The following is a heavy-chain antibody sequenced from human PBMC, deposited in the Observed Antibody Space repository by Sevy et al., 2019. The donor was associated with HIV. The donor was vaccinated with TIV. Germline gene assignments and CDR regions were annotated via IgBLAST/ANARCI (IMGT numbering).Heavy chain of an antibody. Sequence: SETLSLTCTVSGGSVSSGSYYWSWIRQPPGKGLEWIGYIYYSGSTNYNPSLKSRVTISVDTSKNQFSLKLSSVTAADAAVYYSDRLVRNITYLYYYYYYMDVWGKGTTVTVSS. CDR1: GGSVSSGSYY. CDR3: DRLVRNITYLYYYYYYMDV. CDR2: IYYSGST. V-gene: IGHV4-61*01. D-gene: IGHD3-10*01. J-gene: IGHJ6*03.